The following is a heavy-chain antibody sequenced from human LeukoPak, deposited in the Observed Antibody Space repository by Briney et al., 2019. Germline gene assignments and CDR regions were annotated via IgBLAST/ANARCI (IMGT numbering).Heavy chain of an antibody. V-gene: IGHV1-2*02. CDR3: ARENRGGTSISSHIYYFDY. Sequence: ASVKVSCKASGYTFTGYYILWVQQAPGQGLEWMGWINPNSGGTNFAQKFRGRVTMTRDTSISTAYMELSRLTSDDTAVYYCARENRGGTSISSHIYYFDYWGQGTLVTVSS. CDR2: INPNSGGT. CDR1: GYTFTGYY. D-gene: IGHD1-14*01. J-gene: IGHJ4*02.